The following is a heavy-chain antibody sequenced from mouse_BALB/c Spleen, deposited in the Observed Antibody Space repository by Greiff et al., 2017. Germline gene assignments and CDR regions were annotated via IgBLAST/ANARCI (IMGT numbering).Heavy chain of an antibody. D-gene: IGHD2-4*01. V-gene: IGHV1S137*01. CDR2: ISTYYGDA. J-gene: IGHJ4*01. CDR1: GYTFTDYA. Sequence: VQLQQSGAELVRPGVSVKISCKGSGYTFTDYAMHWVKQSHAKSLEWIGVISTYYGDASYNQKFKGKATMTVDKSSSTAYMELARLTSEDSAIYYCARSRDYSYAMDYWGQGTSVTVSS. CDR3: ARSRDYSYAMDY.